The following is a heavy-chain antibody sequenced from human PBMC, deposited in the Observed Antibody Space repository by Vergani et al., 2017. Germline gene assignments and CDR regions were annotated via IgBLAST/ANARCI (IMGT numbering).Heavy chain of an antibody. CDR3: AKGSRGMIVVDVFDY. D-gene: IGHD3-22*01. J-gene: IGHJ4*02. Sequence: EVQLLESGGGLVQPGGSLRLSCAASGFTFSSYAMSWVRQAPGKGLEWVSSISGSGGSTYYADSVKGRFTISRDNSKNTLYLQMNSLRAEDTAVYYCAKGSRGMIVVDVFDYWGQGTLVTVSS. V-gene: IGHV3-23*01. CDR2: ISGSGGST. CDR1: GFTFSSYA.